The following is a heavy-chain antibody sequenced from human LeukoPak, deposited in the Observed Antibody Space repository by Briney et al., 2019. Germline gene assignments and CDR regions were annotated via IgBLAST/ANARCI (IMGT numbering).Heavy chain of an antibody. J-gene: IGHJ5*02. CDR2: IYPGDSDI. CDR1: GYRFSSYW. V-gene: IGHV5-51*01. Sequence: GESLKISCKGSGYRFSSYWIAWVRQMPGKGLEYIGIIYPGDSDIRYSPSFQGQVTISADKSISTAYLQWSSLKASDTAMCYCARQEYCSGGSCYTWFDPWGQGTLVTVSS. CDR3: ARQEYCSGGSCYTWFDP. D-gene: IGHD2-15*01.